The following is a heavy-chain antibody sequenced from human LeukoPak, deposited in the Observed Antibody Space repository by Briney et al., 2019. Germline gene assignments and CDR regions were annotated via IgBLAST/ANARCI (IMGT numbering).Heavy chain of an antibody. V-gene: IGHV3-53*01. J-gene: IGHJ4*02. CDR2: IYSGGNT. D-gene: IGHD4-23*01. CDR3: AKDDRSGGNAGRSEY. Sequence: GGSLRLSCAASGFTVSSNYMSWVRQAPGKGLEWVSVIYSGGNTYYADSVKGRFTISRDNSKNTLFLQMKSLRAEDTAVYYCAKDDRSGGNAGRSEYWGQGTLVTVSS. CDR1: GFTVSSNY.